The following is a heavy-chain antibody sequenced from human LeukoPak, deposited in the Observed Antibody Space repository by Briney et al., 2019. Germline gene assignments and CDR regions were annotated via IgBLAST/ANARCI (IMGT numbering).Heavy chain of an antibody. CDR2: IHYSGST. J-gene: IGHJ6*03. CDR1: GGSISSGGYY. Sequence: PSQTLSLTCTVSGGSISSGGYYWSWIRQHPGKGLEWIGYIHYSGSTYYNPSLKSRVTISVDTSKNQFSLKLSSVTAADTAVYYCARDYPYMSGRYMDVWGKGTTVTVSS. D-gene: IGHD3-10*02. V-gene: IGHV4-31*03. CDR3: ARDYPYMSGRYMDV.